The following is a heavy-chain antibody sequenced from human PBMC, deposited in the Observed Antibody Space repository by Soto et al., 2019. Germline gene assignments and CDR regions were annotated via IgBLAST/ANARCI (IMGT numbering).Heavy chain of an antibody. V-gene: IGHV3-23*01. Sequence: RSLSPSCSASGFNFRSSAMNWVRQAPGKGLEWVSAISGSGGSIYYADSVKGRFTISRDNSKTTLYLQMDSLRAEDTAVYYCAKGGGDSLRYGMDVWGQGTTVTVSS. CDR2: ISGSGGSI. J-gene: IGHJ6*02. D-gene: IGHD2-21*02. CDR3: AKGGGDSLRYGMDV. CDR1: GFNFRSSA.